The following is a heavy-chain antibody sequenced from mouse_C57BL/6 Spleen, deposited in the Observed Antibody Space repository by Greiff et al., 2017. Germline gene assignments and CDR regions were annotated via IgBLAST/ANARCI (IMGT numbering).Heavy chain of an antibody. CDR1: GYSITSGYY. CDR3: ARGGGYYGSSSYAMDY. V-gene: IGHV3-6*01. CDR2: ISYDGSN. J-gene: IGHJ4*01. D-gene: IGHD1-1*01. Sequence: ESGPGLVKPSQSLSLTCSVTGYSITSGYYWNWIRQFPGNKLEWMGYISYDGSNNYNPSLKNRISITRDTSKNQFFLKLNSVTTEDTATYYCARGGGYYGSSSYAMDYWGQGTSVTVSS.